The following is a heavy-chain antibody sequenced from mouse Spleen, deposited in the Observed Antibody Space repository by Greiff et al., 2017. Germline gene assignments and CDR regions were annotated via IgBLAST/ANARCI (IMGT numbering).Heavy chain of an antibody. J-gene: IGHJ3*01. D-gene: IGHD2-12*01. CDR2: ISSGGSYT. CDR3: ARHYDWFAY. CDR1: GFTFSSYG. Sequence: EVKLVESGGDLVKPGGSLKLSCAASGFTFSSYGMSWVRQTPDKRLEWVATISSGGSYTYYPDSVKGRFTISRDNAKNTLYLQMSSLKSEDTAMYYCARHYDWFAYWGQGTLVTVSA. V-gene: IGHV5-6*01.